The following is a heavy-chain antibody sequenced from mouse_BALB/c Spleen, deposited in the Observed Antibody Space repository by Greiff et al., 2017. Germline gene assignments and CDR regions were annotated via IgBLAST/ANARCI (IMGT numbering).Heavy chain of an antibody. Sequence: QVQLQQPGAELVKPGAPVKLSCKASGYTFTSYWMNWVKQRPGRGLEWIGRIDPSDSETHYNQKFKDKATLTVDKSSSTAYIQLSSLTSEDSAVYYCARRGANWDGSYWYFDVWGAGTTVTVSS. CDR3: ARRGANWDGSYWYFDV. J-gene: IGHJ1*01. D-gene: IGHD4-1*01. CDR1: GYTFTSYW. V-gene: IGHV1-69*02. CDR2: IDPSDSET.